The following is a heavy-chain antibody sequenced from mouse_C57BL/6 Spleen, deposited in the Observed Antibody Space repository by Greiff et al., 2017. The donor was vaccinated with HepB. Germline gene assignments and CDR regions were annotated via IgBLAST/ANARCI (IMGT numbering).Heavy chain of an antibody. V-gene: IGHV2-6-1*01. D-gene: IGHD1-1*01. CDR2: IWSDGST. CDR3: ARQGYGSSYYAMDY. J-gene: IGHJ4*01. CDR1: GFSLTSYG. Sequence: VKLMESGPGLVAPSQSLSITCTVSGFSLTSYGVHWVRQPPGKGLEWLVVIWSDGSTTYNSALKSRLSISKDNSKSQVFLKMNSLQTDDTAMYYCARQGYGSSYYAMDYWGQGTSVTVSS.